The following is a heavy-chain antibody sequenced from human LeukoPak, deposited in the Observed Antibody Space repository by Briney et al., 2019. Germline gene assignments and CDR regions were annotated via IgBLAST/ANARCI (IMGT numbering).Heavy chain of an antibody. CDR2: ITGDGTTT. CDR3: AKMQGYFDY. V-gene: IGHV3-23*01. Sequence: PGGPLRLSCEASGLTFSSYGMSWVRQAPGKGLQWVSAITGDGTTTYYADSVKGRFTISRDNSKNMLYLQMSSLRAEDTAVYYCAKMQGYFDYWGQGTLVPVSS. CDR1: GLTFSSYG. J-gene: IGHJ4*02.